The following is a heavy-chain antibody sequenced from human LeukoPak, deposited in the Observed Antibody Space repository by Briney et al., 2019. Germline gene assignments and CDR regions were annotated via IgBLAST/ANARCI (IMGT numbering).Heavy chain of an antibody. CDR1: GFTFSSYA. CDR2: ISYDGSNK. CDR3: ARGAFYYDFWSGYYDY. Sequence: GGSLRLSCAASGFTFSSYAMHWVRQAPGKGLVWVAVISYDGSNKYYADSVKGRFTISRDNSKNTLYLQMNSLRAEDTAVYYCARGAFYYDFWSGYYDYWGQGTLVTVSS. J-gene: IGHJ4*02. D-gene: IGHD3-3*01. V-gene: IGHV3-30-3*01.